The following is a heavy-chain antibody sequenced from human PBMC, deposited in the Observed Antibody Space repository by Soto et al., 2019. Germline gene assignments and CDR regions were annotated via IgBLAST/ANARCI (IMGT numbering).Heavy chain of an antibody. Sequence: ASVKVSCKASGYTFSDYYIHWVRQAPGQGLEWMGWINPNSGGTNSAEQFQGWVTMTTDTSISTASMELTRLTSDDTAIYYCARGDSTDCSNGVCSFFYNHDMDVWGQGTTVTVSS. V-gene: IGHV1-2*04. CDR1: GYTFSDYY. CDR3: ARGDSTDCSNGVCSFFYNHDMDV. D-gene: IGHD2-8*01. CDR2: INPNSGGT. J-gene: IGHJ6*02.